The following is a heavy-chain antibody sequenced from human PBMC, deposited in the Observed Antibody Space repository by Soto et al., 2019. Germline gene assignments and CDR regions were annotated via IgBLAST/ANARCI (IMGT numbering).Heavy chain of an antibody. V-gene: IGHV3-72*01. J-gene: IGHJ4*02. D-gene: IGHD3-16*01. CDR2: SKNKADSYIT. Sequence: EVQLVESGGGLVQPGGSLRLSCAASGFTFSNYYMDWVRQAPGKGLEWVGRSKNKADSYITEYAASVKGRFSISRDASKNALYLQMNSLKTEDTAVYYCTVWGLGKDLGAAGGQGILVTVSS. CDR3: TVWGLGKDLGAA. CDR1: GFTFSNYY.